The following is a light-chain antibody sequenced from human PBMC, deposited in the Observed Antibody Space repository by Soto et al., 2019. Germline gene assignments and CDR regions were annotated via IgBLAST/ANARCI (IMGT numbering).Light chain of an antibody. J-gene: IGLJ2*01. Sequence: QSALTQPASVSGSPGQSITISCTGTSSDVATYNLVSWYQQRPGTAPQLIIYEVTKRPSGVSTRFSGSQSGNTASPTISGLPADDEGDYYCLSRVLGGGTKVTV. V-gene: IGLV2-23*02. CDR2: EVT. CDR3: LSRV. CDR1: SSDVATYNL.